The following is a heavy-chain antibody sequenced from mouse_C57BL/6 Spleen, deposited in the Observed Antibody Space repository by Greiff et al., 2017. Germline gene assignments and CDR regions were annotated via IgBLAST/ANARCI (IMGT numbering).Heavy chain of an antibody. D-gene: IGHD2-3*01. V-gene: IGHV1-59*01. J-gene: IGHJ2*01. Sequence: QVQLQQPGAELVRPGTSVKLSCKASGYTFTSYWMHWVKQRPGQGLEWIGVIDPSDSYTNYNQKFKGKATLTVDTSSSTAYMQLSSLTSEDSAVYYCARVDGYYIDYWGQGTTLTVSS. CDR2: IDPSDSYT. CDR3: ARVDGYYIDY. CDR1: GYTFTSYW.